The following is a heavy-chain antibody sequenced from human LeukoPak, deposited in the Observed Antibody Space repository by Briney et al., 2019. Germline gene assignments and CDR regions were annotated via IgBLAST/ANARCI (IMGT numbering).Heavy chain of an antibody. CDR1: GGSFSSHY. Sequence: SETLSLICTVSGGSFSSHYWSWIRQPPGRGLEGVGYIHTSGSTSYNSFLTSRVTISVDTSNNHFSLRLSSVTAADPAVYYCARGFYDFLTGYYLDVWGKGTTVTVSS. D-gene: IGHD3-9*01. CDR2: IHTSGST. J-gene: IGHJ6*04. V-gene: IGHV4-4*09. CDR3: ARGFYDFLTGYYLDV.